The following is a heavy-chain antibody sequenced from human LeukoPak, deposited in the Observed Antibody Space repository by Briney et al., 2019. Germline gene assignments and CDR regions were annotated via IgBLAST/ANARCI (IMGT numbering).Heavy chain of an antibody. V-gene: IGHV3-23*01. Sequence: GGSLRLSCAASGFTFSSYAMSWVRQAPGKGLEWVSAISGSGGSTYYADSVKGRFTISRDNSKNTLYLQMNSLRAEDTAVYYCAKDGRRVATISSLGVAFDIWGQGPLVTVSS. CDR3: AKDGRRVATISSLGVAFDI. CDR1: GFTFSSYA. D-gene: IGHD5-12*01. CDR2: ISGSGGST. J-gene: IGHJ3*02.